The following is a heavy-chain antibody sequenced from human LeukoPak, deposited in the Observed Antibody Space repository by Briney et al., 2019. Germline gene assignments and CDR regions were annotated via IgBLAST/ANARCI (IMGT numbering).Heavy chain of an antibody. D-gene: IGHD2-2*01. J-gene: IGHJ1*01. CDR2: IKQDGSEK. CDR3: AATSSTSPGDFQH. Sequence: GGSLRLSCAASGFTFSSYWMSWVRQAPGKGLEWVANIKQDGSEKYYVDSVKGRFTISRDNAKNSLYLQMNSLRAEDTAVYYCAATSSTSPGDFQHWGQGTLVTVSS. V-gene: IGHV3-7*01. CDR1: GFTFSSYW.